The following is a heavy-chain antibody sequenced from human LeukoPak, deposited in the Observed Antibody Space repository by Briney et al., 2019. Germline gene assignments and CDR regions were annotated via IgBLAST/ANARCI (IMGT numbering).Heavy chain of an antibody. Sequence: GGSLRLSCAASGFTVSSNYMTWVRQAPGKGLEYVSAISSSGDTTYYADSMKGRITISRDNSKNTLYLQMSSLRTEDTAVYFCVKGAESYCDSRSDYWGQGTLVTVSS. CDR3: VKGAESYCDSRSDY. J-gene: IGHJ4*02. CDR2: ISSSGDTT. D-gene: IGHD3-22*01. V-gene: IGHV3-64D*09. CDR1: GFTVSSNY.